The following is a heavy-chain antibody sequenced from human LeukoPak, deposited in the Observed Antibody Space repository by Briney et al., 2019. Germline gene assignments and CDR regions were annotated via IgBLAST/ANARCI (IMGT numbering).Heavy chain of an antibody. Sequence: SETLSLTCTVSGGSISSSSYYWGWIRQPPGKGLEWIGSIYHSGSTNYNPSLKSRVTISVDTSKNQFSLKLSSVTAADTAVYYCARGMYYYYYMDVWGKGTTVTVSS. CDR2: IYHSGST. V-gene: IGHV4-39*07. CDR1: GGSISSSSYY. J-gene: IGHJ6*03. CDR3: ARGMYYYYYMDV.